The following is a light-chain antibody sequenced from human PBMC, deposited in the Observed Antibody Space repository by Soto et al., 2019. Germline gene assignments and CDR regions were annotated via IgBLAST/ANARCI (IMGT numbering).Light chain of an antibody. J-gene: IGKJ1*01. Sequence: DIQMTQSPSTLSASVGDRVTITCRASQRMSGFLAWYQQKPGKAPQLLIYAASTLQSGVPSRFSGSGSGTDFTLTISSLQPEDVATYYCQKYNSAPWTFGQGTKVDI. CDR2: AAS. CDR1: QRMSGF. V-gene: IGKV1-27*01. CDR3: QKYNSAPWT.